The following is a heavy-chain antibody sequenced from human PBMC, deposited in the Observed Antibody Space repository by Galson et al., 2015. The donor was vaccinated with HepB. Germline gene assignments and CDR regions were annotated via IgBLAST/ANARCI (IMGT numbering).Heavy chain of an antibody. Sequence: SVKVSCKASGGSFSSYAISWVRQAPGQGLEWMGRIIPILGIANYAQKFQGRVTITADKSTSTAYMELSSLRSEDTAVYYCARDCSSTSCLDYWGQGTLVTVSS. V-gene: IGHV1-69*04. CDR2: IIPILGIA. CDR3: ARDCSSTSCLDY. D-gene: IGHD2-2*01. J-gene: IGHJ4*02. CDR1: GGSFSSYA.